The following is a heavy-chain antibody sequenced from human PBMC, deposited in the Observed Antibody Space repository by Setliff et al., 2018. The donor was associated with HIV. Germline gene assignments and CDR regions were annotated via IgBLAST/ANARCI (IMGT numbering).Heavy chain of an antibody. Sequence: ASVKVSCKASGYSFTDYYIHWVRQAPGQGLEWMGWINPKSDGTNYAQKFQGWITMTRDTSISTAYMELSRLRSDDTAVYYCASPGRRSSGAFDIWGQGTMVTVSS. CDR1: GYSFTDYY. D-gene: IGHD3-22*01. J-gene: IGHJ3*02. V-gene: IGHV1-2*04. CDR2: INPKSDGT. CDR3: ASPGRRSSGAFDI.